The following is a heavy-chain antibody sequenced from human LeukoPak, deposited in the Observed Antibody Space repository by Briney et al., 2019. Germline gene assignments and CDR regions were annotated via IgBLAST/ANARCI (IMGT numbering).Heavy chain of an antibody. V-gene: IGHV3-30*02. J-gene: IGHJ4*02. Sequence: GGSLRLSCAASGFTFSSYGMHWVRQAPGKGLEWVAFIRYDGSNKYYADSVKGRFTISRDNAKNTLYLQMNSLRAEDTAVYYCARGLQLAIDYWGQGTLVTVSS. CDR1: GFTFSSYG. D-gene: IGHD5-18*01. CDR2: IRYDGSNK. CDR3: ARGLQLAIDY.